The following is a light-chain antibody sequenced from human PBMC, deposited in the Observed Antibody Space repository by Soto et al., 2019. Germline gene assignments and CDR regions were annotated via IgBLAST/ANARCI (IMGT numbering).Light chain of an antibody. V-gene: IGKV1-5*01. CDR3: QQYNSYPIT. Sequence: DIQMTQSPSTLSASVGDRVTITCRASQSISSWLAWYQQKPGKAPKLLIYDASSLESGVPSRFSGSGSGTEFTLTISSLQPDDFATYYCQQYNSYPITFGQGHDWRLN. CDR1: QSISSW. CDR2: DAS. J-gene: IGKJ5*01.